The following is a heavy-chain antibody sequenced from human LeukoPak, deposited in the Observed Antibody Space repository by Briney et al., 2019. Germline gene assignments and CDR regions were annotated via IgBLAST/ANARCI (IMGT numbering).Heavy chain of an antibody. CDR2: IYTSGST. D-gene: IGHD3-16*01. J-gene: IGHJ6*03. V-gene: IGHV4-61*02. CDR3: ARDRVGGSSYYYYYYYMDV. Sequence: PSETLSLTCTVSGGSISSGSYYWRWIRQPAGKGLEWIGRIYTSGSTNYNPSLKSRVTISVDTSKNQFSLKLSSVTAADTAVYYRARDRVGGSSYYYYYYYMDVWGKGTTVTVSS. CDR1: GGSISSGSYY.